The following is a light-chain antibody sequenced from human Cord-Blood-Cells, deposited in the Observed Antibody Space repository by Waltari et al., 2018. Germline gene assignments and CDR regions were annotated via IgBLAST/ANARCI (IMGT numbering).Light chain of an antibody. J-gene: IGKJ3*01. CDR1: QSVLYSSNNKNY. CDR3: QQYYSTPFT. V-gene: IGKV4-1*01. CDR2: WAS. Sequence: DIVMTQSPDSLAVSLGERATINCKSSQSVLYSSNNKNYLACYQQKPGQPPKLLIYWASTRESGVPDRFSGSGSGTDFNLTISSLQAEDVAVYYCQQYYSTPFTFGPGTKVDIK.